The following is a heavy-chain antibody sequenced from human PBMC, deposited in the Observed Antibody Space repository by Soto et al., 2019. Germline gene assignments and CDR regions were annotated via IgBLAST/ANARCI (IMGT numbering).Heavy chain of an antibody. V-gene: IGHV4-34*01. Sequence: PSETLSLTCAVSGASFNANYWTWIRQPPGKGLEWIGEINYSGNTNYNPSLKSRVTISADTSKNQFSLKLNSVTAADTAVYYCASARWDYWGQGTLVTVSS. CDR3: ASARWDY. CDR2: INYSGNT. CDR1: GASFNANY. J-gene: IGHJ4*02.